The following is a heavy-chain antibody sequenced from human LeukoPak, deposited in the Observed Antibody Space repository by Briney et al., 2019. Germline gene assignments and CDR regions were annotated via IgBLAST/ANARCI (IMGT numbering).Heavy chain of an antibody. V-gene: IGHV3-23*01. CDR2: ISASGAST. CDR1: GFTFSSYA. J-gene: IGHJ4*02. Sequence: QTGGSLRLSCAASGFTFSSYAMSWVRQAPGKGLEWVSSISASGASTSYADSVKGRFTISRDNSKSTLYLQMNSLRAEDTSLYYCARRFFYGTGALHIKYFDYWGQGTLVTVSS. D-gene: IGHD2-8*02. CDR3: ARRFFYGTGALHIKYFDY.